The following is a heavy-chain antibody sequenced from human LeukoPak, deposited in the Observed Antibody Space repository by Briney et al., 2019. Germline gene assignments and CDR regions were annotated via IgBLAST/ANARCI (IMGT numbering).Heavy chain of an antibody. J-gene: IGHJ4*02. V-gene: IGHV3-23*01. CDR2: LTGGGGGT. CDR1: GFTCSTLA. D-gene: IGHD5-12*01. Sequence: GRSLRLFCAASGFTCSTLAMSGVRQAPGKGLEWVSGLTGGGGGTSYADSVKGRFTISRDNSKNTLYLQMNSLRAEDTAVYYCAKDIGAVTGTFEYWGQGTLGTVSS. CDR3: AKDIGAVTGTFEY.